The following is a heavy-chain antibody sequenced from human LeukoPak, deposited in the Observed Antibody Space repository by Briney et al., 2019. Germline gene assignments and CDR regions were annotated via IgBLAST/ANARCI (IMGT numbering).Heavy chain of an antibody. CDR3: ARESLRYFDY. CDR2: ISYDGSNK. V-gene: IGHV3-30*03. CDR1: GGSFSGYY. J-gene: IGHJ4*02. Sequence: LSLTCAVYGGSFSGYYWSWIRQAPGKGLEWVAVISYDGSNKYYADSVKGRFTISRDNSKNTLYLQMNSLRAEDTAVYYCARESLRYFDYWGQGTLVTVSS. D-gene: IGHD3-9*01.